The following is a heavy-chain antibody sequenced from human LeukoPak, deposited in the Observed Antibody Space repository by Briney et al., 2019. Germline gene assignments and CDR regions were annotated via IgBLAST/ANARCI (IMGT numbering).Heavy chain of an antibody. V-gene: IGHV4-39*07. CDR2: IYYSGST. Sequence: PSETLSLTCTVSGGSISSSSYYWGWIRQPPGKGLEWIGNIYYSGSTNYNPSLKSRVTISVDTSKNQFSLKLSSVTAADTAVYYCARGGYSYVDYWGQGTLVTVSS. J-gene: IGHJ4*02. CDR3: ARGGYSYVDY. D-gene: IGHD5-18*01. CDR1: GGSISSSSYY.